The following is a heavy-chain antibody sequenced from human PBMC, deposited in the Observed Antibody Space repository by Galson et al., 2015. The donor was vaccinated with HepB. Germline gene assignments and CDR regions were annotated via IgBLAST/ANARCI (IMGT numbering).Heavy chain of an antibody. J-gene: IGHJ2*01. CDR1: GFTFSTYV. D-gene: IGHD2-21*01. CDR2: ISGSGGNT. Sequence: SLRLSCAASGFTFSTYVMSWVRQAPGKGLQWVAGISGSGGNTDFADSVKGRFTISRDNSKKTLFLQTSSLRAEDTAVYYCAKGGVNWYFDLWGRGTLVSVSS. CDR3: AKGGVNWYFDL. V-gene: IGHV3-23*01.